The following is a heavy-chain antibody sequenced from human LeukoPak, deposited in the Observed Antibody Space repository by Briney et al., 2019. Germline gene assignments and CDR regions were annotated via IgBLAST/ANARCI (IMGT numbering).Heavy chain of an antibody. CDR3: ARASYIHYDFWSGYYSLNWFDP. V-gene: IGHV4-59*01. D-gene: IGHD3-3*01. CDR1: GGSISSYY. Sequence: SETLSLICTVSGGSISSYYWSWIRQPPGKGLEWIGYIYYSGSTNYNPSLKSRVTISVDTSKNQFSLKLSSVTAADTAVYYCARASYIHYDFWSGYYSLNWFDPWGQGTLVTVSS. CDR2: IYYSGST. J-gene: IGHJ5*02.